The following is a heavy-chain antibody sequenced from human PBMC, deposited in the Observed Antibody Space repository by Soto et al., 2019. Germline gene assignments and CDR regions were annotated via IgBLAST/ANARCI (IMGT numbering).Heavy chain of an antibody. CDR3: ARSGSGSYYTHDYYYYYGMDV. CDR2: ISSSSSYI. D-gene: IGHD3-10*01. CDR1: GFTFSSYS. J-gene: IGHJ6*02. V-gene: IGHV3-21*01. Sequence: PGGSLRLSCAASGFTFSSYSMNWVRQAPGKGLEWVSSISSSSSYIYYADSVKGRFTISRDNAKNSLYLQMNSLRAEDTAVYYCARSGSGSYYTHDYYYYYGMDVWGQGTTVTVSS.